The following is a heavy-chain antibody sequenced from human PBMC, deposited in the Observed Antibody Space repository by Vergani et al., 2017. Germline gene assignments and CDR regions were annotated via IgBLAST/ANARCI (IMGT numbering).Heavy chain of an antibody. V-gene: IGHV4-61*02. CDR1: GESIRSGSHY. Sequence: QVKLQESGPGLLKPSQTLSLTCTVSGESIRSGSHYWSWIRQPAGKGPEWIGHSHTSGSTDLNPSFKSRVSISVDTSKSQFSLKLNSVTVADTAVYYCARSRPYCTSGNCPAIWGQGTLVTVSS. J-gene: IGHJ4*02. CDR3: ARSRPYCTSGNCPAI. CDR2: SHTSGST. D-gene: IGHD2-8*01.